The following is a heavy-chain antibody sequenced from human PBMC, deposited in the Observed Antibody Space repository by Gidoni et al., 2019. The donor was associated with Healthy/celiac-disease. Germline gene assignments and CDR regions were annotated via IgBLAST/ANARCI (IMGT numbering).Heavy chain of an antibody. Sequence: QVQLVQSGAEVKKPGASVKVSCTASGYTFTGYDMHWVRQAPGQGLEWMGWINTNSGGTNYAQKFQGWVTMTRDTSISTAYMELSRLRSDDTAVYYCARASGRVPAATILGDWGQGTLVTVSS. CDR2: INTNSGGT. J-gene: IGHJ4*02. D-gene: IGHD2-2*01. CDR1: GYTFTGYD. V-gene: IGHV1-2*04. CDR3: ARASGRVPAATILGD.